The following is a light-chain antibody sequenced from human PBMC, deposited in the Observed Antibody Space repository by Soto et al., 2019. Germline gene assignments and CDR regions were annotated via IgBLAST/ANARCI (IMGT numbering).Light chain of an antibody. CDR2: GAI. J-gene: IGKJ1*01. CDR3: QQYHIPPST. CDR1: QNIRSNY. V-gene: IGKV3-20*01. Sequence: DIVLRQSPGTLSLSPGQRATLSCRASQNIRSNYIAWFQQKPRQPPRLLIYGAINRATGIPARFSGSGSGTEFTLTIISLEPEDFVLYYCQQYHIPPSTLGPRTKVDIK.